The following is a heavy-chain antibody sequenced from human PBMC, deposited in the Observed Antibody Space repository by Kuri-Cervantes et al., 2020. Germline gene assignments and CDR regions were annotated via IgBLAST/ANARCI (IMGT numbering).Heavy chain of an antibody. D-gene: IGHD3-9*01. J-gene: IGHJ6*02. CDR1: GGSISSSSYY. Sequence: GSLRLSCTVSGGSISSSSYYWGWIRQPPGKGLEWIGSIYYSGSTYYNPSLKSRVTISVDTSKNQFSLKLCSVTAADTAVYYRARGYYDILTGTYGMDVWGQGTTVTVSS. CDR2: IYYSGST. CDR3: ARGYYDILTGTYGMDV. V-gene: IGHV4-39*07.